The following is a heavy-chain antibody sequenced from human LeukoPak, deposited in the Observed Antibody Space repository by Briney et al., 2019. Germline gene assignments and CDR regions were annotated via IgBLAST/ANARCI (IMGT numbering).Heavy chain of an antibody. Sequence: GGSPRLSCAASRFTFSTYSMNWVRQAPGKGLEWVSYISSSSSYTNYADSVKGRFTISRDNAKNSLYLQMNSLRAEDTAVYYCARDRDSGYDYDYWGQGTLVTVSS. D-gene: IGHD5-12*01. CDR1: RFTFSTYS. CDR2: ISSSSSYT. V-gene: IGHV3-21*05. CDR3: ARDRDSGYDYDY. J-gene: IGHJ4*02.